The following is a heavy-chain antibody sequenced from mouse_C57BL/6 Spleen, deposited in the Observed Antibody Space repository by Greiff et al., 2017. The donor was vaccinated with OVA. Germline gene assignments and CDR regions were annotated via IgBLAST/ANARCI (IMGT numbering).Heavy chain of an antibody. CDR3: ARKEDYYGRNWYFDV. Sequence: QVQLKESGPELVKPGASVKLSCKASGYTFTSYDINWVKQRPGQGLEWIGWIYPRDGSTKYNEKFKGKATLTVDTSSSTAYMELHSLTSEDSAVYFCARKEDYYGRNWYFDVWGTGTTVTVSS. J-gene: IGHJ1*03. V-gene: IGHV1-85*01. CDR2: IYPRDGST. D-gene: IGHD1-1*01. CDR1: GYTFTSYD.